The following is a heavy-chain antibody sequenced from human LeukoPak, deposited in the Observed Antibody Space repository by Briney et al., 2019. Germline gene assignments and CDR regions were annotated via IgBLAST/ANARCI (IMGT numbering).Heavy chain of an antibody. J-gene: IGHJ4*02. CDR3: AKESDSGYHSEGPKN. D-gene: IGHD5-12*01. CDR2: VRNDGSNE. Sequence: GGSLRLSCAASGFVLSDYGMRWVRQAPGKGLEWVAFVRNDGSNEYYVGSVKGRFTISRDKSKNTLYLQMNSLRAEDTAVYSCAKESDSGYHSEGPKNWGLGTLVTVSS. CDR1: GFVLSDYG. V-gene: IGHV3-30*02.